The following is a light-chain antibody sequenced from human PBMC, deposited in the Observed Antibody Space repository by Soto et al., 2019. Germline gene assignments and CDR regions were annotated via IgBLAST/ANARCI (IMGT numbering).Light chain of an antibody. Sequence: DIQMSQSPSSLSASVGDMVTITCRASQSISTYLNWYHQKTGKAPDLLIYAASSLKSGVPSRFSGSGYGTHFTLTITGLQTADFATYYCQQNFSIPITFGQGTRLEIK. V-gene: IGKV1-39*01. CDR3: QQNFSIPIT. CDR1: QSISTY. CDR2: AAS. J-gene: IGKJ5*01.